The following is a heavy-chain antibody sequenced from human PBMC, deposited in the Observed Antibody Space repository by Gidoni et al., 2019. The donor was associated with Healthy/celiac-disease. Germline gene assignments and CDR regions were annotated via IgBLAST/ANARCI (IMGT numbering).Heavy chain of an antibody. J-gene: IGHJ4*02. V-gene: IGHV3-7*01. D-gene: IGHD3-3*01. Sequence: EVQLVESGGGLVQSGGSLRLSCAASGFSFSTYWMTWVRQAPGKGLEWVAIINQDGSEKYYVDSVKGRFTTSRDNAKNSLSLQMNSLRAEDTAVYYCAIRFVDYWGQGTLVTVSS. CDR1: GFSFSTYW. CDR3: AIRFVDY. CDR2: INQDGSEK.